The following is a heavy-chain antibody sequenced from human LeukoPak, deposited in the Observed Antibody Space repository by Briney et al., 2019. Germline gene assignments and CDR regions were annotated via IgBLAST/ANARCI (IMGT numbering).Heavy chain of an antibody. Sequence: GASVKVSCKASGYTFTSYGISWVRQAPGQGLEWMGWISAYNGNTNYAQKLQGRVTMTTDTSTSTAYMELRSLRSDDTAVYYCASRSIYCSGGSCYPYYYYYYYMDVWGKGTTVTVSS. CDR1: GYTFTSYG. J-gene: IGHJ6*03. D-gene: IGHD2-15*01. V-gene: IGHV1-18*01. CDR3: ASRSIYCSGGSCYPYYYYYYYMDV. CDR2: ISAYNGNT.